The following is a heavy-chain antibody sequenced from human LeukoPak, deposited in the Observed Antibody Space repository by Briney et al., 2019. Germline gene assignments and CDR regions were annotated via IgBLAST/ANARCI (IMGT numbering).Heavy chain of an antibody. CDR3: ARGGDSSNWGSNDAFDI. V-gene: IGHV1-2*02. Sequence: ASVKVSRKASVYTFTGYYIHGVRQAPGQGLEWMGWINPNSGGTKYAQKCQGRVTMTRDTSISTAYMELNRLRSDDTAVYYCARGGDSSNWGSNDAFDIWGQGTMVTVSS. CDR2: INPNSGGT. CDR1: VYTFTGYY. D-gene: IGHD6-13*01. J-gene: IGHJ3*02.